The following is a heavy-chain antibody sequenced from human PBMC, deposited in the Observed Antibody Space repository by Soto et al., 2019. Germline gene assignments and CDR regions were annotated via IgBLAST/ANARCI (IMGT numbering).Heavy chain of an antibody. J-gene: IGHJ6*02. V-gene: IGHV3-48*03. CDR2: ISSSGSTI. D-gene: IGHD5-18*01. CDR1: GFTFSSYE. Sequence: PGGSLRLSCAASGFTFSSYEMNWVRQAPGKGLEWVSYISSSGSTIYYADSVKGRFTISRDNAKNSLYLQMNSLRAEDTAVYYCARDGYSYGSYYYGMDVWGQGTLVTVSS. CDR3: ARDGYSYGSYYYGMDV.